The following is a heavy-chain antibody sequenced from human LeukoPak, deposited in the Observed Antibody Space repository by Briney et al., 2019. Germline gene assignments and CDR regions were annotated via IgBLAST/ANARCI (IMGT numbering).Heavy chain of an antibody. J-gene: IGHJ4*02. D-gene: IGHD3-10*01. CDR1: GGSISSGDYY. V-gene: IGHV4-30-4*01. CDR3: ATTKESPSYFDY. Sequence: SHTLSLTCTDSGGSISSGDYYWSWIRQPPGKGLEWIGYIYYSGSTYYNPSLKSRVTISVDTSKNQFSLKLSSVTAADTAVYYCATTKESPSYFDYWGQGTLVTVSS. CDR2: IYYSGST.